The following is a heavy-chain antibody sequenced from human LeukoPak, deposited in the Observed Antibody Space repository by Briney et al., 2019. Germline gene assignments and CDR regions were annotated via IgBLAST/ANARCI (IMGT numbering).Heavy chain of an antibody. CDR3: AKGSSWHFDY. J-gene: IGHJ4*02. CDR1: GFTFSGYY. Sequence: SGGSLRLSCAASGFTFSGYYMSWIRQAPGKGLEWVSYISSLSTSIYYTDSVKGRFTISRDNAKNSLCLQMNNLRVEDTAVYYCAKGSSWHFDYWGQGTLVTVSS. V-gene: IGHV3-11*04. CDR2: ISSLSTSI. D-gene: IGHD6-13*01.